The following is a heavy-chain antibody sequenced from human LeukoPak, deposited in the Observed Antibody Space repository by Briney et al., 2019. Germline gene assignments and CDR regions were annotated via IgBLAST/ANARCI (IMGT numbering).Heavy chain of an antibody. D-gene: IGHD6-19*01. Sequence: PSETLSLTCTVSVGSISGYYWSWIRQPPGKGLEWIGYIYSSGSTTYNSSLKGRVTISVDTSKNQFSLKLSSVTAADTAVYYCARRAVAETYFDYWGQGTLVTVSS. V-gene: IGHV4-4*09. CDR3: ARRAVAETYFDY. CDR2: IYSSGST. J-gene: IGHJ4*02. CDR1: VGSISGYY.